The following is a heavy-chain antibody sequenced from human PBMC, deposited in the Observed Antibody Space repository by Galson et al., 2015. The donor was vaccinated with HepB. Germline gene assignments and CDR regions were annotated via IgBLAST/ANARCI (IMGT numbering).Heavy chain of an antibody. CDR1: GFTFSGSA. J-gene: IGHJ6*02. V-gene: IGHV3-73*01. CDR2: IRSKANSYAT. Sequence: SLRLSCAASGFTFSGSAMHWVRQASGKGLEWVGRIRSKANSYATAYAASVKGRFTISRDDSKNTAYLQMNSLKTEDTAVYYCTRHFGDRVGWLGYYYYGMDVWGQGTTVTVSS. D-gene: IGHD2-21*02. CDR3: TRHFGDRVGWLGYYYYGMDV.